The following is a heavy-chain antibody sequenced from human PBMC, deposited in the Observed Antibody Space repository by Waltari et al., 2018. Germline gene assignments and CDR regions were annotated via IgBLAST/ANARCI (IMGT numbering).Heavy chain of an antibody. J-gene: IGHJ4*02. CDR2: INPNSGGT. V-gene: IGHV1-2*06. D-gene: IGHD3-10*01. CDR1: GYTFTASY. Sequence: QVQLVQSGAEVKKPGAAVKVSCKASGYTFTASYMNWVRQAPGQGLEGMGRINPNSGGTNYAQKFQGRVTMTRDTSISTAYMELSRLRSDDTAVYYCARIPRAGSPDYWGQGTLVTVSS. CDR3: ARIPRAGSPDY.